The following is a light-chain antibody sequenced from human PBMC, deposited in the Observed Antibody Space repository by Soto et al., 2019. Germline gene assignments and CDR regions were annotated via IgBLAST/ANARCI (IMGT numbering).Light chain of an antibody. CDR3: QQYYSYPPWT. CDR2: AAS. V-gene: IGKV1-8*01. J-gene: IGKJ1*01. Sequence: AIRMTQSPSSLSASTGDRVTITCRASQGISTYLAWYQQKPGKAPKVLISAASTLQSGVPSRFSGSGSGSDFTLTISCLQSEDFATYYCQQYYSYPPWTFGQGTKWIS. CDR1: QGISTY.